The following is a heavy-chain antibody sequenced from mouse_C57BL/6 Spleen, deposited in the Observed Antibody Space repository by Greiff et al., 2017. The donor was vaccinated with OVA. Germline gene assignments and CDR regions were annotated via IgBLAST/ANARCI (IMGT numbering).Heavy chain of an antibody. J-gene: IGHJ4*01. D-gene: IGHD2-12*01. CDR2: IRLKSDNYAT. Sequence: AGGSMKLSCVASGFTFSNYWMNWVRQSPEKGLEWVAQIRLKSDNYATHYAESVKGRFTISRDDSNSSVYLQMNNLRAEDTVTDYCTAPDLLEYYYAMDYWGQGTSVTVSS. CDR3: TAPDLLEYYYAMDY. CDR1: GFTFSNYW. V-gene: IGHV6-3*01.